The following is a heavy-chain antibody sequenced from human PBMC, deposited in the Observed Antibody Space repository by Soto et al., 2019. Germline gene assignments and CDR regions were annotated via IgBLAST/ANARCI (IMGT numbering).Heavy chain of an antibody. Sequence: SETLSLTCTVSGGSISSYYWSWIRQPAGKGLEWIGRIHTSGSTNYNPSPKSRVTMSVDTSTNQFSLKLSSVTAADTAVYYCARDGAVAGSFDYWGQGTLVTVS. D-gene: IGHD6-19*01. V-gene: IGHV4-4*07. CDR3: ARDGAVAGSFDY. CDR2: IHTSGST. J-gene: IGHJ4*02. CDR1: GGSISSYY.